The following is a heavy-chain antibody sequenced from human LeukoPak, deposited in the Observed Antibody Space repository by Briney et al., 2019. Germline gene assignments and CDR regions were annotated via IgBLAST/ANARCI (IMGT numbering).Heavy chain of an antibody. V-gene: IGHV4-34*01. J-gene: IGHJ4*02. CDR3: ASGSYSLDY. CDR1: GGSFSGYY. CDR2: IYHSGST. Sequence: SETLSLTCAVYGGSFSGYYWSWIRQPPGKGLEWIGEIYHSGSTNYNPSLKSRVTISVDKSKNQFSLKLSSVTAADTAVYYCASGSYSLDYWGQGTLVTVSS. D-gene: IGHD1-26*01.